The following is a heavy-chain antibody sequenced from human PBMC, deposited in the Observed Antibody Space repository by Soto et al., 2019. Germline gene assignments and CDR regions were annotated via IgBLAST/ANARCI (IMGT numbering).Heavy chain of an antibody. J-gene: IGHJ4*02. Sequence: QVLLVESGGGLVKPRGSLRLSCSASGFTFSDHYMTWIRQAPGKGLEWISYISGSGRDTYYADSVKGRFTVSRDNAKNSLYLQMSSLRAEDTAVYYCAGDVHYYASDYWGQGTLVTVSS. V-gene: IGHV3-11*01. CDR1: GFTFSDHY. CDR3: AGDVHYYASDY. CDR2: ISGSGRDT. D-gene: IGHD3-10*01.